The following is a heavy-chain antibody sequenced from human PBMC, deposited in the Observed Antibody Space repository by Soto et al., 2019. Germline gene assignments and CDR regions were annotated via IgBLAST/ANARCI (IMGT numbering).Heavy chain of an antibody. Sequence: EVQLLESGGGFVQPGGSLRLSCAASGFTFSSYAMSWVRQAPGKGLEWVSAISGSGGSTYYADSVKGRFTISRDNSKNTLYLQMNSLRAVDTAGYYCAKVIAAAGTGYWFDPWGQGTLVTVSS. CDR3: AKVIAAAGTGYWFDP. J-gene: IGHJ5*02. CDR2: ISGSGGST. CDR1: GFTFSSYA. V-gene: IGHV3-23*01. D-gene: IGHD6-13*01.